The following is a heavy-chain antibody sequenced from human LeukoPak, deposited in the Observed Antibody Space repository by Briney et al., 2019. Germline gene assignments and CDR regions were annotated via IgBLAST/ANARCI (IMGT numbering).Heavy chain of an antibody. CDR3: ARGYYDFWSGYLRWFDP. CDR1: GGSISSGDYY. D-gene: IGHD3-3*01. CDR2: IYYSGST. V-gene: IGHV4-30-4*08. Sequence: SETLSLTCTVSGGSISSGDYYWSWIRQPPGKGLEWIGYIYYSGSTYYNPSLKSRVTISVDTSKNQFSLKLSSVTAAATAVYYCARGYYDFWSGYLRWFDPWGQGTLVTVSS. J-gene: IGHJ5*02.